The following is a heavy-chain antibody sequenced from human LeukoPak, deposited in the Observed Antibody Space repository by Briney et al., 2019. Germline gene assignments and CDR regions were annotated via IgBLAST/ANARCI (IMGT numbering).Heavy chain of an antibody. J-gene: IGHJ3*02. CDR2: IYYSGNT. D-gene: IGHD1-14*01. Sequence: SETRSLTCTVSGDSISNYYWSWIGQAPGKGLEWIGYIYYSGNTEYNPSLKSRVTISIDTSKNQFSLRLNSVTAADTAVYYCARYRNEALFAFDIWGQGTMVTVSS. CDR3: ARYRNEALFAFDI. V-gene: IGHV4-59*01. CDR1: GDSISNYY.